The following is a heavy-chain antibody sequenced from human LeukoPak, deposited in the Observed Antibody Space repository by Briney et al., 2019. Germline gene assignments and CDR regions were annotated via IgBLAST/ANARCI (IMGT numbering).Heavy chain of an antibody. D-gene: IGHD3-3*01. Sequence: SETLSLTCTVSGGSISSYYWSWIRQPPGKGLEWIGYIYYSGGTNYNPSLKSRVTISVDTSKNQFSLKLSSVTAADTAVYYCASLGAGNYDFWSGYLYTFDYWGQGTLVTVSS. CDR3: ASLGAGNYDFWSGYLYTFDY. CDR2: IYYSGGT. CDR1: GGSISSYY. V-gene: IGHV4-59*08. J-gene: IGHJ4*02.